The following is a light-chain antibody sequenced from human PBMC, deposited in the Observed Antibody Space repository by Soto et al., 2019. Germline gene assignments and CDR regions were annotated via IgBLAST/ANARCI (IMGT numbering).Light chain of an antibody. CDR3: AACDDSLNGPV. CDR2: SNN. CDR1: SSNIGSNT. Sequence: QSVLTQPPSASGTPGQRVTISCSGSSSNIGSNTVNWYQQLPGTAPTLLIYSNNQRPSGVPDRFSVSKSDTSASVAISGLESEDEAEYYCAACDDSLNGPVFGGGTKLTVL. V-gene: IGLV1-44*01. J-gene: IGLJ3*02.